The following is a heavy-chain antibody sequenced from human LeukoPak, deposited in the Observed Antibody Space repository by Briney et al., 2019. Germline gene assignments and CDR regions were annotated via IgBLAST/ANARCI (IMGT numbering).Heavy chain of an antibody. CDR3: ARELGYCSSTSCRIYYYYMDV. J-gene: IGHJ6*03. D-gene: IGHD2-2*01. CDR2: ISAYNGNT. Sequence: GASVKVSCKASGYTFTSYGISWVRLAPGQGLEWMGWISAYNGNTNYAQKLQGRVTMTTDTSTSTAYMELRSLRSDDTAVYYCARELGYCSSTSCRIYYYYMDVWGKGTTVTVSS. CDR1: GYTFTSYG. V-gene: IGHV1-18*01.